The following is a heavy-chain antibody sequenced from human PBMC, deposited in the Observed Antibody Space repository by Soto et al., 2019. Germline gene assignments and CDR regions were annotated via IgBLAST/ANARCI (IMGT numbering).Heavy chain of an antibody. CDR2: IDPKNGGT. J-gene: IGHJ4*02. D-gene: IGHD3-10*01. CDR3: GRDDYGIFPY. CDR1: GYSISAYY. Sequence: APVKVSCKASGYSISAYYIHWVRQAPGQGLEWMGWIDPKNGGTVSAQKFQGRLTMTRDTSISTVYMDLSGLTSDDTALYYCGRDDYGIFPYWGQGSLVTVSS. V-gene: IGHV1-2*02.